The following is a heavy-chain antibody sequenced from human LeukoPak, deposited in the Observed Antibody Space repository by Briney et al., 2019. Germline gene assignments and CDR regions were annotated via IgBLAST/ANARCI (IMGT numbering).Heavy chain of an antibody. V-gene: IGHV3-11*04. CDR2: ISNSGSTK. CDR1: GFTFSDNY. J-gene: IGHJ3*02. CDR3: ASYALAGAFDI. Sequence: PGGSLRLSCAASGFTFSDNYMSWIRQAPGKGLECVSYISNSGSTKYCADSVKGRFTVSRDNAQNSLYLQMNSLRADDTAVYYCASYALAGAFDIWGQGTVVTVSS. D-gene: IGHD3-16*01.